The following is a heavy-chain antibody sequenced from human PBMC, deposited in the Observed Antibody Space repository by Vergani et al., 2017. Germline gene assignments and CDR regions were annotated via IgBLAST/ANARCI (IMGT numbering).Heavy chain of an antibody. CDR1: GFTFNQYG. CDR2: TWYDGNNK. CDR3: ARDWRLLYNRFDP. J-gene: IGHJ5*02. D-gene: IGHD1-14*01. Sequence: QVQLVESGGGVVQPGRSLRLSCAASGFTFNQYGMHWVRQAPGKGLEWVAVTWYDGNNKQYADSVKGRFTISRDNSTSTMYLQMNSLRAEDTGVYYCARDWRLLYNRFDPWGQGTLVTVSS. V-gene: IGHV3-33*01.